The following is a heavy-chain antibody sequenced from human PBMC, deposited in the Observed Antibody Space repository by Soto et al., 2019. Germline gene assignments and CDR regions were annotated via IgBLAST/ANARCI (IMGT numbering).Heavy chain of an antibody. CDR1: GGSISSGGYY. Sequence: SETLSLTCTVSGGSISSGGYYWTWLRQHPGKGLEWIGYIYYSGSTYYNPSLKSRVTISVDTSKNQFSLKLSSVTAADTAVYYCARQAHSSSWYLFDYWGQGTLGTVSS. CDR3: ARQAHSSSWYLFDY. V-gene: IGHV4-31*03. CDR2: IYYSGST. J-gene: IGHJ4*02. D-gene: IGHD6-13*01.